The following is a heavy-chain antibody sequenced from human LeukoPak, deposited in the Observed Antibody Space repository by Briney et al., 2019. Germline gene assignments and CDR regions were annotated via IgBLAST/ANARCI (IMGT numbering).Heavy chain of an antibody. V-gene: IGHV4-38-2*02. Sequence: ASETLSLTCTVSGYSISSGYYWGWIRQPPGKGLEWIGSIYHSGSTYYNPSLKSRVTISVDTSKNQFSLKLSSVTAADTAVYYCARTFYFDYWGQGTLVTASS. CDR3: ARTFYFDY. CDR1: GYSISSGYY. D-gene: IGHD2/OR15-2a*01. CDR2: IYHSGST. J-gene: IGHJ4*02.